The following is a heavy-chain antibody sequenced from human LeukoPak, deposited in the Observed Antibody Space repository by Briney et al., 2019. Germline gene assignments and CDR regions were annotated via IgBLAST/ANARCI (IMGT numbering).Heavy chain of an antibody. CDR1: GFTFSSYG. Sequence: PGGSLRLSCAASGFTFSSYGMHWVRQAPGKGLECVSYISSSGSAIYYADSLKGRFTISRDNAKNSLYLQMNSLRAEDTAVYYCARRPYSSSWYHFDYWGQGTLVTVSS. CDR2: ISSSGSAI. D-gene: IGHD6-13*01. V-gene: IGHV3-48*04. CDR3: ARRPYSSSWYHFDY. J-gene: IGHJ4*02.